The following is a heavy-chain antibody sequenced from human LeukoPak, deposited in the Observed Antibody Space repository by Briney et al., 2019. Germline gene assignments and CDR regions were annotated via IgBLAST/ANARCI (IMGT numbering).Heavy chain of an antibody. CDR3: AGFTFFRGVITFDY. D-gene: IGHD3-10*01. CDR1: VYSITSGNY. CDR2: IYHSGST. V-gene: IGHV4-38-2*02. Sequence: SETLSLTPTVPVYSITSGNYWAWTRRPPGKGREGFGSIYHSGSTYYNPSLKSRVTISVDTCKNQFSLKLTSVTAADTAVYSCAGFTFFRGVITFDYWGQGTLVTVSS. J-gene: IGHJ4*02.